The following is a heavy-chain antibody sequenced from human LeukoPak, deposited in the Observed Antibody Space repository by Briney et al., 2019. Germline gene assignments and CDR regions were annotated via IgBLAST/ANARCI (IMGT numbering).Heavy chain of an antibody. CDR2: IYSFNTT. J-gene: IGHJ6*03. Sequence: GGSLRLSCAASGFTVISNYMTWVRQAPRKGLEWVSVIYSFNTTYYADSVNGRFTIFRDTSKNTLHLQMDRLRAEDTAVYYCARGRGSGSYNNYYIDVWGKGATVTVS. CDR3: ARGRGSGSYNNYYIDV. CDR1: GFTVISNY. D-gene: IGHD3-10*01. V-gene: IGHV3-53*01.